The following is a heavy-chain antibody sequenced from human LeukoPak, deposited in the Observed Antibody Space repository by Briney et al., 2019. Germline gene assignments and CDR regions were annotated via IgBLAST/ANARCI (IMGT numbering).Heavy chain of an antibody. D-gene: IGHD6-19*01. J-gene: IGHJ4*02. Sequence: HSGRSLRLSCAASGFTFSSYEMNWVRQAPGKGLEWVSYISSSGSTIYYADSVKGRFTISRDNAKNSLYLQMNSLRAEDTAVYYCASRYSSGWPFDYWGQGTLVTVSS. V-gene: IGHV3-48*03. CDR1: GFTFSSYE. CDR2: ISSSGSTI. CDR3: ASRYSSGWPFDY.